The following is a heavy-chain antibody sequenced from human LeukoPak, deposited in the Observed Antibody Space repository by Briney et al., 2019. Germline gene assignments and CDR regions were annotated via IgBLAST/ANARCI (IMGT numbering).Heavy chain of an antibody. CDR2: IKQDGSEK. CDR1: GFTFSSYW. CDR3: ARGRRWLQAFDD. Sequence: GGSLRLSRVASGFTFSSYWMNWVRQAPGKGLEWVANIKQDGSEKYYVDSVKGRFTMSRDNAKNSLYLQMNSLRAEDTAVYYCARGRRWLQAFDDWGQGTLVTVSS. J-gene: IGHJ4*02. D-gene: IGHD5-24*01. V-gene: IGHV3-7*01.